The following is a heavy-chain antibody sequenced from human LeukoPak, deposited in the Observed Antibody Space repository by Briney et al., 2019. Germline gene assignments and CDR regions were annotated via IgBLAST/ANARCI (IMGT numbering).Heavy chain of an antibody. D-gene: IGHD6-19*01. CDR3: ASTPSSGWKYYFDY. CDR2: IYYNGNT. V-gene: IGHV4-59*08. J-gene: IGHJ4*02. CDR1: GGSINNNY. Sequence: SETLSLTCTVSGGSINNNYWSWFRQSPGKGLEWIGYIYYNGNTNYNTSLESRVTISVDTSKNQFSLKLSSVTAADTAVYYCASTPSSGWKYYFDYWGQGTLVTVSS.